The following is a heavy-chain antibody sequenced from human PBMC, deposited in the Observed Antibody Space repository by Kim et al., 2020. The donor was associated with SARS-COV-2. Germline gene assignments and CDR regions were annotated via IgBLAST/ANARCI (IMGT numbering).Heavy chain of an antibody. CDR2: MNPNSGNT. CDR3: ARGLAGDQGNWFDP. J-gene: IGHJ5*02. D-gene: IGHD6-19*01. V-gene: IGHV1-8*01. Sequence: ASVKVSCKASGYTFTSYDINWVRQATGQGLEWMGWMNPNSGNTGYAQKFQGRVTMTRNTSISTAYMELSSLRSEDTAVYYCARGLAGDQGNWFDPWGQGTLVTVSS. CDR1: GYTFTSYD.